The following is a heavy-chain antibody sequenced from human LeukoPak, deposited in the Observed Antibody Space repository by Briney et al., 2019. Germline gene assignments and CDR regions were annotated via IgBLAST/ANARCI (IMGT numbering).Heavy chain of an antibody. V-gene: IGHV4-34*01. CDR3: ASFTVVVPAAMVNWFDP. Sequence: SETLSLTCAVYGGSFSGYYWSWIRQPPGKGLEWIGEINHSGSTNYNPSLKSRVTISVDTSKNQFSLKLSSVTAADTAVYYCASFTVVVPAAMVNWFDPWGQGTLVTVSS. CDR1: GGSFSGYY. D-gene: IGHD2-2*01. J-gene: IGHJ5*02. CDR2: INHSGST.